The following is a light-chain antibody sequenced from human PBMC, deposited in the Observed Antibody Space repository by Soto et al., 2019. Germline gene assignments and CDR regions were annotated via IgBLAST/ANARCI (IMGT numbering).Light chain of an antibody. Sequence: EIVVTQSPATLSLSPGERATLSCRTSQSVSSYFAWYQQKPGRAPRLLIYDASSRATGNPARFIGSGSGTDFTLTISSLEPEEFAVYYCQQRSNWPITFGQGTRLEIK. CDR1: QSVSSY. J-gene: IGKJ5*01. CDR2: DAS. CDR3: QQRSNWPIT. V-gene: IGKV3-11*01.